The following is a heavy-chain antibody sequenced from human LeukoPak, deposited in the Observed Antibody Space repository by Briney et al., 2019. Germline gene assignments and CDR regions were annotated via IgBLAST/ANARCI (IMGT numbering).Heavy chain of an antibody. CDR3: ARRIVGATHFDY. D-gene: IGHD1-26*01. J-gene: IGHJ4*02. Sequence: GASVKVSCKASGGTFSSYAISWVRQAPGQGLEWMGGIIPIFGTANYAQKFQGRVTITADESTSTAYMELSSLRSEDTAVYYCARRIVGATHFDYWGQGTLVTVSS. CDR1: GGTFSSYA. CDR2: IIPIFGTA. V-gene: IGHV1-69*13.